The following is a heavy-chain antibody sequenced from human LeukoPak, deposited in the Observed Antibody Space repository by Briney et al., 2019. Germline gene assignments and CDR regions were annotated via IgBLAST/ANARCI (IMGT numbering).Heavy chain of an antibody. J-gene: IGHJ4*02. CDR3: ARDDIATYDY. D-gene: IGHD2-15*01. CDR2: INWNGGST. V-gene: IGHV3-20*04. CDR1: RFTFDDYG. Sequence: GGSLRLSCAASRFTFDDYGMSWVRQAPGKGLEWVSGINWNGGSTGYADSVKGRFTISRDNAKNSLYLQMNSLRAEDTAVYYCARDDIATYDYWGQGTLVTVSS.